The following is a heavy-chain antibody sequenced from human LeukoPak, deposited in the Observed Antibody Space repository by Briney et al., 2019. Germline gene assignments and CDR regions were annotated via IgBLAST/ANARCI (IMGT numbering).Heavy chain of an antibody. V-gene: IGHV3-30*02. CDR3: AKDHPDLFDP. CDR2: IRYDGGNK. CDR1: GFTFSSYG. J-gene: IGHJ5*02. Sequence: PGGSLRLSCAAPGFTFSSYGMHSVRQAPGKGLEWVAFIRYDGGNKYYADSVKGRFTIYRDNSKNTLYLQMNSLRAEDTAVYYCAKDHPDLFDPWGQGTLVTVSS.